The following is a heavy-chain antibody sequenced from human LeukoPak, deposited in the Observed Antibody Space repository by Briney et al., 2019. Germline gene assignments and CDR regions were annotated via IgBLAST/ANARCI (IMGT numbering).Heavy chain of an antibody. CDR1: GFTFSSYG. CDR2: ISYDGSNK. CDR3: ARNYRSVYDAFDI. V-gene: IGHV3-30*03. D-gene: IGHD3-10*01. Sequence: GGSLRLSCAASGFTFSSYGMHWVRQAPGKGLEWVAVISYDGSNKYYADSVKGRFTISRDNSKNTLYLQMNSLRSEDTAVYYCARNYRSVYDAFDIWGQGTMVTVSS. J-gene: IGHJ3*02.